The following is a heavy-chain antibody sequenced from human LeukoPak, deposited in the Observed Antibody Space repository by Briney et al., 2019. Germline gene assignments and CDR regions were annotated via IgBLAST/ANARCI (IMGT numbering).Heavy chain of an antibody. CDR2: IYTSGST. V-gene: IGHV4-61*02. Sequence: SQTLSLTCTVSGGSISSGSYYWSWIRQPAGKGLEWIGRIYTSGSTNYNPSLKSRVTISVDTSKNQFSLKLSSVTAADTAVYYCARDKLLWFGELFFPLYGMDVWGQGTTVTVSS. CDR1: GGSISSGSYY. CDR3: ARDKLLWFGELFFPLYGMDV. D-gene: IGHD3-10*01. J-gene: IGHJ6*02.